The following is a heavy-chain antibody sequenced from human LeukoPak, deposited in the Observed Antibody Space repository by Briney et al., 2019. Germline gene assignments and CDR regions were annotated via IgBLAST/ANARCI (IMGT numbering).Heavy chain of an antibody. Sequence: SETLSLTCTVSGGSISSSSYYWGWIRQPPGKGLEWIGSIYYSGSTYYNPSLKSRVTISVDTSKNQFSLKLSSVTAADTAVHYCARVGSKYYFDYWGQGTLVTVSS. J-gene: IGHJ4*02. CDR3: ARVGSKYYFDY. D-gene: IGHD2-15*01. CDR1: GGSISSSSYY. V-gene: IGHV4-39*01. CDR2: IYYSGST.